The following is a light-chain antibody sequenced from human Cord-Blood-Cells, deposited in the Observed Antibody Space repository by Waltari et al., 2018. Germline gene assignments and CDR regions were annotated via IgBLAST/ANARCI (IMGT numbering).Light chain of an antibody. CDR2: LNTDGSH. CDR3: QTWGTGIL. J-gene: IGLJ3*02. CDR1: RWLSSDA. V-gene: IGLV4-69*01. Sequence: QLVLTQSPSASASLGSSVKLTRTLARWLSSDASALPQQHPKQGPRYLMKLNTDGSHSKGDGIPDRFSGSSSGAERYLTISSLQSEDEADYYCQTWGTGILFGGGTKLTVL.